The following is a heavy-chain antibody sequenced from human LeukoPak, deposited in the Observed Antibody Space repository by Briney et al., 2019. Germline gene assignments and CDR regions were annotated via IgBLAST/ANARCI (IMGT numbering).Heavy chain of an antibody. CDR2: FDPEDGET. CDR1: GYTLTELS. J-gene: IGHJ4*02. Sequence: ASVKVSCKVSGYTLTELSMHWVRQDPGKGLEWMGGFDPEDGETIYAQKFQGRVTMTEDTSTDTAYMELSSLRSEDTAVYYCATWESAWGSGSYYNALNEYWGQGTLVTVSS. CDR3: ATWESAWGSGSYYNALNEY. V-gene: IGHV1-24*01. D-gene: IGHD3-10*01.